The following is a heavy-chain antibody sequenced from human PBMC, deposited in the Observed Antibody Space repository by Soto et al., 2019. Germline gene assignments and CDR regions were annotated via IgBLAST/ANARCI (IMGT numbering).Heavy chain of an antibody. Sequence: PGGSLRLSCAASGFTFSSYAMHWVRQAPGKGLEWVAVISYDGSNKYYADSVKGRFTISRDNSKNTLYLQMNSLRAEDTAVYYCARETVGIEMATIDRLDYYYYGMDVWGQGTTVTVSS. CDR3: ARETVGIEMATIDRLDYYYYGMDV. J-gene: IGHJ6*02. CDR1: GFTFSSYA. CDR2: ISYDGSNK. D-gene: IGHD5-12*01. V-gene: IGHV3-30-3*01.